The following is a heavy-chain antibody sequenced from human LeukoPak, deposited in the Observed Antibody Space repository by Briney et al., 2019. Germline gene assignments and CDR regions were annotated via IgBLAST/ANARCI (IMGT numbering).Heavy chain of an antibody. J-gene: IGHJ4*02. CDR2: IKQDGSEK. CDR1: GFTFSSYW. Sequence: TGGSLRLSCAASGFTFSSYWMSWDRQAPGKGLEWVANIKQDGSEKYYVDSVKGRFTVSRDNAKNSLYLQVNSLRADDTAVYYCARAASFWTYYFDYWGQGSLVTVSS. V-gene: IGHV3-7*01. CDR3: ARAASFWTYYFDY. D-gene: IGHD3/OR15-3a*01.